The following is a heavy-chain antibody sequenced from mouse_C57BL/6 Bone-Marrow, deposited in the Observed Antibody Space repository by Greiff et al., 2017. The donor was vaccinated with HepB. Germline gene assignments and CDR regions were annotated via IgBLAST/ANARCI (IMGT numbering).Heavy chain of an antibody. CDR2: ISYSGST. V-gene: IGHV3-1*01. D-gene: IGHD2-3*01. CDR1: GYSITSGYD. J-gene: IGHJ1*03. CDR3: ARNIAVCDGGYFDV. Sequence: EVKLVESGPGMVKPSQSLSLTCTVSGYSITSGYDWHWIRHFPGNQLGWMGYISYSGSTNYNPSLKSRISITHDTSKNHFFLKLNSVTSEDTATYYFARNIAVCDGGYFDVWGTGTTVTVSS.